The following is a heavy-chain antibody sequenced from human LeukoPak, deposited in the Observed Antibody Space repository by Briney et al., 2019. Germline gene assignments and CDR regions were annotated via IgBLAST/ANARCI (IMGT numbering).Heavy chain of an antibody. J-gene: IGHJ4*02. CDR1: DGSISDYY. CDR2: FYNSGRP. CDR3: TRGAGWLIDY. V-gene: IGHV4-59*01. D-gene: IGHD3-16*01. Sequence: SETLSLTCTVSDGSISDYYRGWIRQPPGKGLEWIGYFYNSGRPTYNPSLKRRVTISADTSKNHFSLKLNSVTTADTAVYYCTRGAGWLIDYWGQGILVTVSS.